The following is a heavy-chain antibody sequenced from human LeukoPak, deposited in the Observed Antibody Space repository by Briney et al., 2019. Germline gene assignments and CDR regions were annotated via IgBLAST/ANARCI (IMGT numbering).Heavy chain of an antibody. CDR3: AEYGSGSYLDYSDG. D-gene: IGHD3-10*01. CDR1: GFTLSSYA. Sequence: PGGSLRLSCVASGFTLSSYALSGVRPAPGKGREGVSAVSGSGGSTYYADSVKGRFTISRDNSKNTLYMQMNSLRAEDTAVYYCAEYGSGSYLDYSDGWGQGTLVTASS. V-gene: IGHV3-23*01. CDR2: VSGSGGST. J-gene: IGHJ4*02.